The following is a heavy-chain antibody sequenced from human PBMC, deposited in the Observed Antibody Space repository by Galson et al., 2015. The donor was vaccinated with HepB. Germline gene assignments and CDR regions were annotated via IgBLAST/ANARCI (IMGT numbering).Heavy chain of an antibody. V-gene: IGHV4-39*07. CDR1: GGSISSSSYY. Sequence: ETLSLTCTVSGGSISSSSYYWGWIRQPPGKGLEWIGSIYYSGSTYYNPSLKSRVTISVDTSKNQFSLKLSSVTAADTAVYYCARDHGGYYGSGNPEDAWGQGTTVTVSS. J-gene: IGHJ6*02. CDR2: IYYSGST. CDR3: ARDHGGYYGSGNPEDA. D-gene: IGHD3-10*01.